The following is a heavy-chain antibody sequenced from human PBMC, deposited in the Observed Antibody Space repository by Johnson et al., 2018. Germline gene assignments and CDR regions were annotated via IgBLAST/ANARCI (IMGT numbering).Heavy chain of an antibody. J-gene: IGHJ6*02. V-gene: IGHV4-34*01. CDR2: ITRGGSP. Sequence: QVQLQQWGAGLLKPSETLSLICTVYGRSFSGHYWSWIRQPPGKGLEWIGEITRGGSPNYNPSLKSRVTMSIDTSKNQFSLKVKSLTAADSAVYYCPRGFPDFGSGRGYGLDVWGQGTTVTVSS. CDR1: GRSFSGHY. D-gene: IGHD3-3*01. CDR3: PRGFPDFGSGRGYGLDV.